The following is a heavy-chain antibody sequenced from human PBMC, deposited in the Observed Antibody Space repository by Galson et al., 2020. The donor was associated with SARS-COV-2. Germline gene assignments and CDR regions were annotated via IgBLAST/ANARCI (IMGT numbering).Heavy chain of an antibody. Sequence: GGSLRLSCAASGFTFSSHAMHWVRQAPGKGLEWVAQIFFDGSDKYYGDSVKGRFTISRDSSKNKGYLQMKNRKANDTPVYYCARDGQTSSGWAFDYWGQGTLVTVSS. CDR2: IFFDGSDK. CDR3: ARDGQTSSGWAFDY. D-gene: IGHD6-19*01. CDR1: GFTFSSHA. J-gene: IGHJ4*02. V-gene: IGHV3-33*01.